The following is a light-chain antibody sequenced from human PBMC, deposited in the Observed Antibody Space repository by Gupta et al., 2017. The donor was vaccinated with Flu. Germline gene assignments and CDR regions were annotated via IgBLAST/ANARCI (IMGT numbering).Light chain of an antibody. J-gene: IGKJ3*01. CDR2: GAS. Sequence: ETVLTQSPGTLSLSPGERATLSCRASQSVSSSYLAWHQRKPGQAPRLLIHGASSRATGIPDRFSGSGSGTDFTLTISRMEPEDFAVYYCQQYGSFPLTFGPGTTVDIK. CDR3: QQYGSFPLT. CDR1: QSVSSSY. V-gene: IGKV3-20*01.